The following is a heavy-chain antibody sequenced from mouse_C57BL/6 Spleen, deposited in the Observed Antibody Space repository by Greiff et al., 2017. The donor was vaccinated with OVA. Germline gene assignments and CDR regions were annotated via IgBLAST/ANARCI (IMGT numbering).Heavy chain of an antibody. D-gene: IGHD1-1*01. CDR2: ISSGSSTI. CDR1: GFTFSDYG. V-gene: IGHV5-17*01. J-gene: IGHJ4*01. CDR3: ARGTTVVAPYYYAMGY. Sequence: EVKLVESGGGLVKPGGSLKLSCAASGFTFSDYGMHWVRQAPEKGLEWVAYISSGSSTIYYADTVKGRFTISRDNAKNTLFLQMTSLRSEDTAMYYCARGTTVVAPYYYAMGYWGKGTSVTVSS.